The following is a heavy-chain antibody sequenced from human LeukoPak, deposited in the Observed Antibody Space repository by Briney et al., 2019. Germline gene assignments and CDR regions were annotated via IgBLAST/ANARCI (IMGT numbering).Heavy chain of an antibody. CDR2: ITSSSSTI. CDR3: ARDKGWGYYYYMDV. V-gene: IGHV3-48*01. Sequence: GGSLRLSCAASGFTFSSYSMNWVHQAPGKGLEWVSYITSSSSTIYYADSVKGRFTISRDNAKNSLYLQMNSLRAEDTAVYYCARDKGWGYYYYMDVWGKGTTVTVSS. J-gene: IGHJ6*03. D-gene: IGHD1-26*01. CDR1: GFTFSSYS.